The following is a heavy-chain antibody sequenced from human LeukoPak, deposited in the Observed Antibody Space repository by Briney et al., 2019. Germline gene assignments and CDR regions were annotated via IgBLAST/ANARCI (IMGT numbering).Heavy chain of an antibody. CDR2: ISGSGTTK. J-gene: IGHJ4*02. CDR1: GFTFSRFT. CDR3: AKDKGSSSHFDY. Sequence: GGSLRLSCAASGFTFSRFTMNWVRQAPGKGLEWVSYISGSGTTKYYADSVKGRFTISRDNSKNTLYLQMNSLRAEDTAVYYCAKDKGSSSHFDYWGQGTLVTVSS. D-gene: IGHD6-6*01. V-gene: IGHV3-48*01.